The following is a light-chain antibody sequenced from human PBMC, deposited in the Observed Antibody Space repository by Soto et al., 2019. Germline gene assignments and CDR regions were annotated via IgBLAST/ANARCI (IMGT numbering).Light chain of an antibody. V-gene: IGKV3-15*01. Sequence: EIVMTQSPATLSVSPGERATLSCRASQSVSSNLAWYQQKPGQAPRLLIYGASTRATGIPARFSGSGSGTEFTLTISSLQSEDLAVYYCQQYNNWPSLTFGGGTKVEIK. CDR1: QSVSSN. CDR3: QQYNNWPSLT. CDR2: GAS. J-gene: IGKJ4*01.